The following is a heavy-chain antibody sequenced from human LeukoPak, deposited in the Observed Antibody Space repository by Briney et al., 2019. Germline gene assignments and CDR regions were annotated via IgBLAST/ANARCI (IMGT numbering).Heavy chain of an antibody. CDR1: GGTFSSYA. D-gene: IGHD6-13*01. J-gene: IGHJ6*03. CDR2: IIPIFGTA. Sequence: ASVKVSCKASGGTFSSYAISWVRQAPGQGLEWMGGIIPIFGTANYAQKFQGRVTITTDESTSTAYMELSSLRSEDTAVYYCARARDSSSWYEGHYYYYMDVWGKGTTVTFSS. CDR3: ARARDSSSWYEGHYYYYMDV. V-gene: IGHV1-69*05.